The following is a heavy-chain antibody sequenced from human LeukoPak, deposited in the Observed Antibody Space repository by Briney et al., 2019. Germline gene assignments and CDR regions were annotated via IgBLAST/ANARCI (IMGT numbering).Heavy chain of an antibody. D-gene: IGHD2-2*01. CDR2: INHSGST. V-gene: IGHV4-34*01. J-gene: IGHJ5*02. CDR1: GGSFSGYY. Sequence: SETLSLTCAVYGGSFSGYYWSWIRQPPGKGLEWIGEINHSGSTNYNPSLKSRVTISVDTSKNQFSLKLSSVTAADTAVYYCARGRAGVVVPAAMMGFNWFDPWGQGTLVTVSS. CDR3: ARGRAGVVVPAAMMGFNWFDP.